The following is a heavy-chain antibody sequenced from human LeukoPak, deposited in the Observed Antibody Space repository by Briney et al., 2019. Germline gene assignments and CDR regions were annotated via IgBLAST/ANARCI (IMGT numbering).Heavy chain of an antibody. CDR3: ARIPYCGGDCYPYWYFDL. V-gene: IGHV4-59*08. Sequence: ASETLSLTCTVSGGSISSYYWSWIRQPPGKGLEWIGYIYYSGSTNYNPSLKSRVTISVDTSKNQFSLKLSSVTAADTAVYYCARIPYCGGDCYPYWYFDLWGRGTLVTVSS. J-gene: IGHJ2*01. CDR2: IYYSGST. D-gene: IGHD2-21*01. CDR1: GGSISSYY.